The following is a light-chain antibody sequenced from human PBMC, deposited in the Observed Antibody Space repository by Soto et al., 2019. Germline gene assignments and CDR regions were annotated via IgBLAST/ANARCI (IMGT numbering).Light chain of an antibody. CDR1: QNLLYSSNNKNY. Sequence: DIVMTQSPDSLAVSLGERATINCKSSQNLLYSSNNKNYLAWYQQKPGQSPKLLIYWASTRESGVPDRFSGSGSGTDFTLTISSLQAEDVAVYYCQQYYGTPVTFGGGTKVEI. V-gene: IGKV4-1*01. CDR2: WAS. J-gene: IGKJ4*01. CDR3: QQYYGTPVT.